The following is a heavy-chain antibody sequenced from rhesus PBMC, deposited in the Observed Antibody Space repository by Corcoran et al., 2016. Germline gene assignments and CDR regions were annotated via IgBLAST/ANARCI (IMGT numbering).Heavy chain of an antibody. D-gene: IGHD2-21*01. Sequence: EVELVESGGGLVQPGGSLRLLCAASGFSLSRSAILWVRRASGKGLEWVGRIRSKSNSYKTGYVASLTGRFTISRDDSKNMAYLQMNSLKIEDTAMYYCTTPGYCSGSGCYGYWGQGVLVTVSS. CDR3: TTPGYCSGSGCYGY. CDR1: GFSLSRSA. J-gene: IGHJ4*01. V-gene: IGHV3-118*01. CDR2: IRSKSNSYKT.